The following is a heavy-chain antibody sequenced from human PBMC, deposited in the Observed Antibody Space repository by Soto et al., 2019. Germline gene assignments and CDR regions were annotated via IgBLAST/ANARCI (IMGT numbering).Heavy chain of an antibody. Sequence: GASVKVSCKASGGTFSSYAISWVRQAPGQGLEWMGGIIPIFGTANYAQKFQGRVTITADESTSTAYMELSSLRSEDTAVYYCARDSVQFSSSWPGSHYGMDVWGQGTTVTVSS. V-gene: IGHV1-69*13. CDR3: ARDSVQFSSSWPGSHYGMDV. J-gene: IGHJ6*02. CDR1: GGTFSSYA. D-gene: IGHD6-13*01. CDR2: IIPIFGTA.